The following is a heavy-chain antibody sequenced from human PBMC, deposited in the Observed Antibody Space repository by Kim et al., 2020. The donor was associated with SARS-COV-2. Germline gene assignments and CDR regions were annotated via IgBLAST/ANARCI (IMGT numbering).Heavy chain of an antibody. V-gene: IGHV1-18*01. CDR3: ARVRYSRREEGRYGMDV. CDR1: GYTFTSYG. CDR2: ISAYNGNT. Sequence: ASVKVSCKASGYTFTSYGISWVRQAPGQGLEWMGWISAYNGNTNYAQKLQGRVTMTTDTSTSTAYMELRSLRSDDTAVYYCARVRYSRREEGRYGMDVWGQGTTVTVSS. J-gene: IGHJ6*02. D-gene: IGHD6-13*01.